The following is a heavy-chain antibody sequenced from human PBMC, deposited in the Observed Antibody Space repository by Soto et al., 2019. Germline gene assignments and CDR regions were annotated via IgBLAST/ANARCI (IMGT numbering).Heavy chain of an antibody. CDR3: AKVAPFILGWPF. J-gene: IGHJ1*01. Sequence: EVKLVESGGALVQPGGSLRLSCTASGFDFSGSEMNWFRQAAGKGLEWVAYITGSGGVTFHADSVKGRFSTSRDNAKNSLFLDMSDLTADYTGVYYCAKVAPFILGWPFWGQGTLITFSS. V-gene: IGHV3-48*03. D-gene: IGHD6-19*01. CDR2: ITGSGGVT. CDR1: GFDFSGSE.